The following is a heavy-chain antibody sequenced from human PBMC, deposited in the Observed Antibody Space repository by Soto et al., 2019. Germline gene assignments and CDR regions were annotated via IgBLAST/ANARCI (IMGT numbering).Heavy chain of an antibody. Sequence: GGSLRLSCAASGFTFSGYAMRWVRQAPGKGQEWVSDRSSNGGSTYSADTVKGPFTSSRNKTKNTLYLQMNSLRAEDTAVYYCAKASRLAVVHYYMDAWGNGTTVTVSS. CDR1: GFTFSGYA. D-gene: IGHD6-19*01. J-gene: IGHJ6*03. CDR3: AKASRLAVVHYYMDA. V-gene: IGHV3-23*01. CDR2: RSSNGGST.